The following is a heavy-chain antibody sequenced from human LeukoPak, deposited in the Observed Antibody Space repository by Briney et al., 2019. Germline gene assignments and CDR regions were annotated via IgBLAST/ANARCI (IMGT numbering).Heavy chain of an antibody. Sequence: ASVKVSCKTSAYTFTNYGISWVRQAPGQGLEWMGWISAYNGYTKYAQELQGRVTMTTDTSTSTAYMELRSLRSDDTAVYYCARWAGASYYLDYWGQGTLVTVSS. D-gene: IGHD1-26*01. CDR1: AYTFTNYG. CDR3: ARWAGASYYLDY. V-gene: IGHV1-18*01. CDR2: ISAYNGYT. J-gene: IGHJ4*02.